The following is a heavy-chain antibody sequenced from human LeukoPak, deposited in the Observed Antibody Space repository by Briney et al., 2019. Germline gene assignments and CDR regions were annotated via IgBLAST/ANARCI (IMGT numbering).Heavy chain of an antibody. CDR1: GFTFSSYG. CDR2: ISYDGSTK. Sequence: PGGSLRLSCAASGFTFSSYGMHWVRQAPGKGLEWVAVISYDGSTKYYADSVKGRFTISRDNSKNTLYLQMDSLRAEDTAVYYCAKPARTDYADYWGQGTLVTVSS. J-gene: IGHJ4*02. CDR3: AKPARTDYADY. D-gene: IGHD1-14*01. V-gene: IGHV3-30*18.